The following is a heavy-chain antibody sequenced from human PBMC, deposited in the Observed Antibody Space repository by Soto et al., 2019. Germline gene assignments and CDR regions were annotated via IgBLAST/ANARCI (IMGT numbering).Heavy chain of an antibody. D-gene: IGHD5-18*01. V-gene: IGHV1-69*06. CDR3: ARAPLTAMCICQYCYYSCGMDV. Sequence: SVKLSCKASAGTFSSYALSWVRQAPGQGLEWMGGIIPIFGTANYAQKFQGRVTITADKSTSTAYMELSSLRSEDTAVYYCARAPLTAMCICQYCYYSCGMDVWGPGTTATGSS. CDR2: IIPIFGTA. J-gene: IGHJ6*02. CDR1: AGTFSSYA.